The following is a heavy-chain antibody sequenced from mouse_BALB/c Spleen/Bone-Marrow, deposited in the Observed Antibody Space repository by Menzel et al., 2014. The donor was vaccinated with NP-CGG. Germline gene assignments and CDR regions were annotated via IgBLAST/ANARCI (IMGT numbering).Heavy chain of an antibody. J-gene: IGHJ3*01. Sequence: EVKLMESGGGLVQPGGSLKLSCAASGFTFSSYTMSWVRQTPEKRLEWVAYISNGGGSTYYPDTVKGRFTISRDNAKNTLYLQMSSLKSEDTAVYYCATGTFAYWGQGTLVTVSA. D-gene: IGHD4-1*01. V-gene: IGHV5-12-2*01. CDR1: GFTFSSYT. CDR3: ATGTFAY. CDR2: ISNGGGST.